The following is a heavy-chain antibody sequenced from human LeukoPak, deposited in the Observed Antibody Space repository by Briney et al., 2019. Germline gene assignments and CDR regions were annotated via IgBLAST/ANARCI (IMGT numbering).Heavy chain of an antibody. CDR2: IHSSGST. J-gene: IGHJ4*02. V-gene: IGHV4-59*01. CDR1: GGSITSSY. Sequence: PSETLSLTCTVSGGSITSSYWSWIRQPPGKGLEWIGCIHSSGSTAYNPSLKSRVTISVDTSKKQFSLKLRSVTAADTAVYYCAGQLWLFSKFDYWGQGTLVTVSS. D-gene: IGHD5-18*01. CDR3: AGQLWLFSKFDY.